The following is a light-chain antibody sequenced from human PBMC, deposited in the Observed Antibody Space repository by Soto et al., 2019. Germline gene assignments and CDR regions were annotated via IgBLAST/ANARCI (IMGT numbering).Light chain of an antibody. Sequence: DIQMTQSPSSLSASVGDRVTITCRASQGISNYLAWYQQRPGEVPKLLIYAASTLQSGVPSRFSGSGSGTDFTLTISSLQPEDVATFYCQKYNSAPWTFGQGTKVEIK. J-gene: IGKJ1*01. CDR1: QGISNY. V-gene: IGKV1-27*01. CDR3: QKYNSAPWT. CDR2: AAS.